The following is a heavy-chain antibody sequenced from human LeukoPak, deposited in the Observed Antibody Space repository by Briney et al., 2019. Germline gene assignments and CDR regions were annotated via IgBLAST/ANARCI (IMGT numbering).Heavy chain of an antibody. CDR2: ISSSSSYI. CDR3: ARVMSVAYYYYGMDV. CDR1: GFTFSNYA. V-gene: IGHV3-21*01. D-gene: IGHD5/OR15-5a*01. Sequence: AGGSLRLSCAASGFTFSNYALSWVRQAPGKGLEWVSSISSSSSYIYYADSVKGRFTISRDNAKNSLYLQMNSLRAEDTAVYYCARVMSVAYYYYGMDVWGQGTTVTVSS. J-gene: IGHJ6*02.